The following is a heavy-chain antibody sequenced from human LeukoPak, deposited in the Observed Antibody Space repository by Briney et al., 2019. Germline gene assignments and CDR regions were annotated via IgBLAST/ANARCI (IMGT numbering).Heavy chain of an antibody. CDR2: INHSGST. Sequence: PSETLSLTRAVYGGSFSGYYWSWIRQPPGKGLEWIGEINHSGSTNYNPSLKSRVTISVDTSKNQFSLKLSSVTAADTAVYYCARARGGDYGDYEDYWGQGTLVTVSS. CDR3: ARARGGDYGDYEDY. CDR1: GGSFSGYY. D-gene: IGHD4-17*01. V-gene: IGHV4-34*01. J-gene: IGHJ4*02.